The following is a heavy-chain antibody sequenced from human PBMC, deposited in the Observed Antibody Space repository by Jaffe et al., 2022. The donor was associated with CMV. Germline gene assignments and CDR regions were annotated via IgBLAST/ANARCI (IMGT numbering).Heavy chain of an antibody. V-gene: IGHV1-2*02. J-gene: IGHJ6*02. D-gene: IGHD3-3*01. CDR2: INPNSGGT. Sequence: QVQLVQSGAEVKKPGASVKVSCKASGYTFTGYYMHWVRQAPGQGLEWMGWINPNSGGTNYAQKFQGRVTMTRDTSISTAYMELSRLRSDDTAVYYCAREEGRLRFLEWSIIPYYYGMDVWGQGTTVTVSS. CDR1: GYTFTGYY. CDR3: AREEGRLRFLEWSIIPYYYGMDV.